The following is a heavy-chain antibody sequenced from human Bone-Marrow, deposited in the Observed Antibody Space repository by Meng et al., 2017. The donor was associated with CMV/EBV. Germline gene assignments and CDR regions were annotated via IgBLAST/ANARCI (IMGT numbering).Heavy chain of an antibody. V-gene: IGHV3-30*02. Sequence: GESLRLSCGASGFTFSNFGIHWVRQAPGKGLEWVAFIRYDGSNAYYADSVRGRFTKTRDNSKDTAFLQMNSLRGEDTAVYYCARDRNIAALAPIDGVDVWGQGTTVTVSS. D-gene: IGHD6-13*01. J-gene: IGHJ6*02. CDR1: GFTFSNFG. CDR2: IRYDGSNA. CDR3: ARDRNIAALAPIDGVDV.